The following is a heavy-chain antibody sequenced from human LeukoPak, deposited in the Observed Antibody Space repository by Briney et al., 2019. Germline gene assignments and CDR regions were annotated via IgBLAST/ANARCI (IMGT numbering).Heavy chain of an antibody. V-gene: IGHV4-59*12. CDR1: GGSISSYY. J-gene: IGHJ5*02. CDR2: IYYSGST. D-gene: IGHD3-22*01. CDR3: ARRTYYYDSSGYYRWFDP. Sequence: SETLSLTCTVSGGSISSYYWSWIRQPPGKGLEWIGYIYYSGSTNYNPSLKSRVTISVDTSKNQFSLKLSSVTAADTAVYYCARRTYYYDSSGYYRWFDPWGQGTLVTVSS.